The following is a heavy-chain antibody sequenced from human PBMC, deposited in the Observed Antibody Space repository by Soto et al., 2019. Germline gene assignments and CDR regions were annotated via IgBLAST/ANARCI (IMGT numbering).Heavy chain of an antibody. V-gene: IGHV4-34*01. CDR1: GGSFSGYY. CDR3: ARDRRRGTYYYDSSGYYYYYYGMDV. CDR2: INHSGST. Sequence: QVQLQQWGAGLLKPSETLSLTCAVYGGSFSGYYWSWIRQPPGKGLEWIGEINHSGSTNYNPSLKSRVTISVDTSKNQFSLKLSSVTAADTAVYYCARDRRRGTYYYDSSGYYYYYYGMDVWGQGTTVTVSS. D-gene: IGHD3-22*01. J-gene: IGHJ6*02.